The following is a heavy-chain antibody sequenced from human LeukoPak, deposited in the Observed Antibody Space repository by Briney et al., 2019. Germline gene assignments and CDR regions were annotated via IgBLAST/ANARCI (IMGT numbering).Heavy chain of an antibody. Sequence: SMKVSCKASGGTFSSYAISWVRQAPGQGLEWMGGIIPIFGTANYARKFQGRVTITADESTSTAYMELSSLRSEDTAVYYCARSLQLEYCGGDCYYPDYWGQGTLVTVSS. J-gene: IGHJ4*02. CDR1: GGTFSSYA. D-gene: IGHD2-21*01. CDR3: ARSLQLEYCGGDCYYPDY. CDR2: IIPIFGTA. V-gene: IGHV1-69*13.